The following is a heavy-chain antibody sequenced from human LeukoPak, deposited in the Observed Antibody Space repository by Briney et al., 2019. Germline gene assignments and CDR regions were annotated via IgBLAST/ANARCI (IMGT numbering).Heavy chain of an antibody. Sequence: GGSLRLSCAASGFTLDDYGMSWVRQAPGKGLEWVSGINWNGGSTGYADSVKGRFTISRDNAKNSLYLQMNSLRAEDTALYYCARDRGYDISTSKDYWGQGTLVTVSS. CDR2: INWNGGST. D-gene: IGHD3-9*01. CDR3: ARDRGYDISTSKDY. V-gene: IGHV3-20*04. CDR1: GFTLDDYG. J-gene: IGHJ4*02.